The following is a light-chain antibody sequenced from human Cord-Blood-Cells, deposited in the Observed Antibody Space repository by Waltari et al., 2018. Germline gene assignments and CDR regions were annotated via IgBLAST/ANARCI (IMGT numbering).Light chain of an antibody. CDR2: DAS. Sequence: ESVLTQSPATLSLSPGERATLSCGASQSVSSSYLAWYQQKPVLAPRLLIYDASRRATDIPDRFSGSGSGTDFTLTISRLEPEDFAVYYCQQYGSSPGAFGQGTRLEIK. CDR3: QQYGSSPGA. CDR1: QSVSSSY. J-gene: IGKJ5*01. V-gene: IGKV3D-20*01.